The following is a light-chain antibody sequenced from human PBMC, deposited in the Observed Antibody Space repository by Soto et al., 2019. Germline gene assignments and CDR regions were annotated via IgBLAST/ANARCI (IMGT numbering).Light chain of an antibody. CDR2: EGS. CDR3: CSYAGSSAWV. V-gene: IGLV2-23*01. CDR1: SSDVGSYNF. J-gene: IGLJ3*02. Sequence: QSVLTQPASVSGSPGQSITISCTGTSSDVGSYNFVSWYQQHPGKAPKLMIYEGSKRHSGVSNRFSGSKSGNTASLTISGLQAEDEADYYCCSYAGSSAWVFGGGTKLTVL.